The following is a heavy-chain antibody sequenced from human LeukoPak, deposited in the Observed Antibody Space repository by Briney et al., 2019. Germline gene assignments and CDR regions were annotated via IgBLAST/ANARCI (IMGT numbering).Heavy chain of an antibody. CDR3: ARDPVRGGFDY. J-gene: IGHJ4*02. CDR2: IYYSGST. D-gene: IGHD2-15*01. Sequence: SETLSLTCTVSGGSISSYYWSWIRQPPGKGLEWIGYIYYSGSTNYNPSLKSRVTISVDTSKNQFSLKLSSVTAADTAVYYCARDPVRGGFDYWGQGTLVTVSS. V-gene: IGHV4-59*01. CDR1: GGSISSYY.